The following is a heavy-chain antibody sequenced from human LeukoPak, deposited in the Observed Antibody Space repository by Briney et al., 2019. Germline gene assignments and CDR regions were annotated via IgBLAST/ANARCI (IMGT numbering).Heavy chain of an antibody. V-gene: IGHV4-4*07. CDR1: GGSISSYY. CDR3: ARERGDMTTVTIGDFDY. Sequence: PSETLSLTCTVSGGSISSYYWSWMRQPPGKGLEWIGRIYTSGSTNYNPSLKSRVTMSVDTSKNQFSLKLSSVTAADTAVYYCARERGDMTTVTIGDFDYWGQGTLVTVSS. D-gene: IGHD4-17*01. CDR2: IYTSGST. J-gene: IGHJ4*02.